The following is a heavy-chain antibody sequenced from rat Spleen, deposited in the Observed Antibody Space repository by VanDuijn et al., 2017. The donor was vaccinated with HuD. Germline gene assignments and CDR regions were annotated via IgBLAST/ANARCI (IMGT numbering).Heavy chain of an antibody. CDR3: ARRGYNYAYYFDY. Sequence: EVQLVESGGGLVQPGRSLKLSCAASGFTFNNYWMTWIRQAPTKGLEWVASISPSGGSTYYRDSVKGRFTIFRDSAKSTLYLQMDSLRSEDTATYYCARRGYNYAYYFDYWGQGVMVTVSS. D-gene: IGHD1-4*01. CDR1: GFTFNNYW. CDR2: ISPSGGST. J-gene: IGHJ2*01. V-gene: IGHV5-19*01.